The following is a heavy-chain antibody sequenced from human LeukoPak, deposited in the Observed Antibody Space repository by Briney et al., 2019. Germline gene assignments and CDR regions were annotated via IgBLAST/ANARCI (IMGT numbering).Heavy chain of an antibody. CDR1: GFTFSSYG. J-gene: IGHJ4*02. D-gene: IGHD6-19*01. CDR2: ISYDGSNK. CDR3: AKEPYSSAYYFDY. V-gene: IGHV3-30*18. Sequence: GRPLRLSCAASGFTFSSYGMHWVRQAPGKGLEWVAGISYDGSNKYYADSVKGRFTISRDNSKNTLYLQMNSLRAEDTAVYYCAKEPYSSAYYFDYWGQGTLVTVSS.